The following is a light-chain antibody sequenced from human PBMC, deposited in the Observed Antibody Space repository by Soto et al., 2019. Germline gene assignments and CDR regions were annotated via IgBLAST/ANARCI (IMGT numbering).Light chain of an antibody. CDR2: DAS. V-gene: IGKV3-20*01. J-gene: IGKJ5*01. Sequence: IVLTQSPGALSLSPGERATLSCRASQNIGTYLAWYQQKPGQAPRLLIYDASNRATGIPARFSGSGSGTDFTLNISRLGHEDFVVDYCQQYGSSPGTCGQGTRRENK. CDR3: QQYGSSPGT. CDR1: QNIGTY.